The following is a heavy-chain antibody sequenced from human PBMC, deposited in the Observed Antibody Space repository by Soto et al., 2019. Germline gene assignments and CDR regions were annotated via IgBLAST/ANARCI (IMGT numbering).Heavy chain of an antibody. D-gene: IGHD3-16*01. Sequence: QVQLQESGPGLVKPSETLSLTCTVSGGSISSYYWSWIRQPPGKGLEWIWYIYYSGSTNYNPSLMTRVTLSVDTSKHHLSLKLRSVTAADTAVYYCARLWGWSVDYLGQGTLVTVSS. V-gene: IGHV4-59*08. CDR1: GGSISSYY. CDR2: IYYSGST. CDR3: ARLWGWSVDY. J-gene: IGHJ4*02.